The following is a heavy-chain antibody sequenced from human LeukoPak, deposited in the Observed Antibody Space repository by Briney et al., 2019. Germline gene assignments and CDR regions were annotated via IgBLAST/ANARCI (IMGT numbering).Heavy chain of an antibody. V-gene: IGHV1-69*01. Sequence: SVKDSCKTSGGTCSSYASSWVRQAPGQGLEWMGGIIPIFGTANYAQKFQGRVTITADESTSTAYMELSSLRSEDTAVYYCARASPGIAVAGTSAFDIWGQGTMVTVSS. CDR2: IIPIFGTA. J-gene: IGHJ3*02. D-gene: IGHD6-19*01. CDR3: ARASPGIAVAGTSAFDI. CDR1: GGTCSSYA.